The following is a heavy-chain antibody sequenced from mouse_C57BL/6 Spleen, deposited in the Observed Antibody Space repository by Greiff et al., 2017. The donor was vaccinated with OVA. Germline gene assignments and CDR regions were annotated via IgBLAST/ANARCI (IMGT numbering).Heavy chain of an antibody. CDR2: INPSSGYT. Sequence: VQGVESGAELAKPGASVKLSCKASGYTFTSYWMHWVKQRPGQGLEWIGYINPSSGYTKYNQKFKDKATLTADKSSSTAYMQLSSLTYEDSAVYYCARGEVYYGNYEGYYAMDYWGQGTSVTVSS. D-gene: IGHD2-1*01. CDR1: GYTFTSYW. V-gene: IGHV1-7*01. J-gene: IGHJ4*01. CDR3: ARGEVYYGNYEGYYAMDY.